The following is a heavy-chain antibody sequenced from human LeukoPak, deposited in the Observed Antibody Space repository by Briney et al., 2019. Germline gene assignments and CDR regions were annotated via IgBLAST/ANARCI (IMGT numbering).Heavy chain of an antibody. CDR3: TRLRYFDWLLVY. D-gene: IGHD3-9*01. V-gene: IGHV3-49*04. J-gene: IGHJ4*02. CDR2: IRSKAYGGTT. Sequence: GGSLRLSCTASGFTFGDYAMSWVRQAPGKGLEWVGFIRSKAYGGTTEYAASVKGRFTILRDDSKSIAYLQMNSLKTEDTAVYYCTRLRYFDWLLVYWGQGTLVTVSS. CDR1: GFTFGDYA.